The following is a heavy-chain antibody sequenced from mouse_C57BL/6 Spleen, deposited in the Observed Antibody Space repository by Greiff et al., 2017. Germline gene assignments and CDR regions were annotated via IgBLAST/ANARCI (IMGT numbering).Heavy chain of an antibody. D-gene: IGHD1-1*01. CDR2: IYPGSGNT. J-gene: IGHJ2*01. CDR3: ARSYYGSRVFDY. CDR1: GYTFTDYY. Sequence: QVQLKESGAELVRPGASVKLSCKASGYTFTDYYINWVKQRPGQGLEWIARIYPGSGNTYYNEKFKGKATLTAEKSSSTAYMQLSSLTSEDSAVYCCARSYYGSRVFDYWGQGTTLTVSS. V-gene: IGHV1-76*01.